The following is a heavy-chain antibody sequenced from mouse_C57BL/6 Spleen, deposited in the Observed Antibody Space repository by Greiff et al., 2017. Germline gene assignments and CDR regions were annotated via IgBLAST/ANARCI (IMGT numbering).Heavy chain of an antibody. CDR3: ARTPSSYDGSSHWYFDV. CDR2: IDPNRGGT. Sequence: QVQLQQPGAELVKPGASVKLSCKASGYTFPSYWMPWVKQRPGRGLEWIGRIDPNRGGTKYNEKFKSKATLTVDKPTSTAYMQLSSLTSEDSAVYDCARTPSSYDGSSHWYFDVWGTGTTVTVSS. J-gene: IGHJ1*03. CDR1: GYTFPSYW. V-gene: IGHV1-72*01. D-gene: IGHD1-1*01.